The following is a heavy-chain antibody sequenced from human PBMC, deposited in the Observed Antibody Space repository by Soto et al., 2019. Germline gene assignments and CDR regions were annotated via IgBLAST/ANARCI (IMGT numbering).Heavy chain of an antibody. J-gene: IGHJ4*02. CDR2: IGTSGAI. V-gene: IGHV3-48*01. Sequence: EVQMVESGGGLVQPGGSLRLSWAASAFTLSSYNMNWVRQAPGKGLEWISYIGTSGAIYYADSVRGRFTMSRDSAKNSLYLQMNSLRAEDTAVYYCAREMGAPPDRGLDYWGQGNLVTVSS. CDR1: AFTLSSYN. CDR3: AREMGAPPDRGLDY. D-gene: IGHD2-8*01.